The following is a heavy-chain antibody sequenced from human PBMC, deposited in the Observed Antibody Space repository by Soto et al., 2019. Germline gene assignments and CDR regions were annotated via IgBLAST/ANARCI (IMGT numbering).Heavy chain of an antibody. CDR1: GGSINTFY. J-gene: IGHJ4*02. CDR2: IFSSGST. D-gene: IGHD5-12*01. V-gene: IGHV4-4*07. CDR3: AREGSYSAYNFAHGIQLWSFDF. Sequence: SETLSLTCTVSGGSINTFYWSWVRQPAGKGLEWIGRIFSSGSTSFNPSLESRVAMSVDTSKNHFSLNLSFVTAADMAVYYCAREGSYSAYNFAHGIQLWSFDFWGQGALVTVSS.